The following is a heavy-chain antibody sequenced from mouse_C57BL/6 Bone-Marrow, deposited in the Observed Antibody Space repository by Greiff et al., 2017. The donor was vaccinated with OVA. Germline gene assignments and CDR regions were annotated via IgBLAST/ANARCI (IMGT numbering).Heavy chain of an antibody. CDR2: ISDGGSYT. V-gene: IGHV5-4*01. J-gene: IGHJ4*01. Sequence: EVMLVESGGGLVKPGGSLKLSCAASGFTFSSYAMSWVRQTPEKRLEWVATISDGGSYTYYPDNVKGRFTISRDNAKNNLYLQMSHLKSEDTAMYYCARDPAREYYAMDYWGQGTSVTVSS. CDR3: ARDPAREYYAMDY. CDR1: GFTFSSYA.